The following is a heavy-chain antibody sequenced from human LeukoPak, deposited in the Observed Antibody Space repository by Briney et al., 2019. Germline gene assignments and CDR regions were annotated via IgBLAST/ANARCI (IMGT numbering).Heavy chain of an antibody. Sequence: GASVKVSCKASGYTFTGYYMHWVRQAPGQGLEWMGWINPNSGGTNYAQKFQGRVTMTRDTSISTAYMELSRLRSDDTAVYYCARDFPFSSIAARLGGGDYWGQGTLVTVSS. CDR1: GYTFTGYY. CDR3: ARDFPFSSIAARLGGGDY. D-gene: IGHD6-6*01. CDR2: INPNSGGT. V-gene: IGHV1-2*02. J-gene: IGHJ4*02.